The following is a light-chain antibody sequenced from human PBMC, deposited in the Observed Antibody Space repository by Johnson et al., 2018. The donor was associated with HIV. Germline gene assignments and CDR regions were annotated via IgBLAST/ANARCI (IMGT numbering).Light chain of an antibody. V-gene: IGLV1-51*01. CDR2: DNN. CDR3: GTWDSSLSVLYV. CDR1: SSNIGNNY. Sequence: QSVLTQPPSVSAAPGQKVTISCSGSSSNIGNNYVSWYRQLPGTAPKLLIYDNNKRPSGIPDRFSGSKSGTSATLGITGLQTGDEADYYCGTWDSSLSVLYVFGTGTTVTVL. J-gene: IGLJ1*01.